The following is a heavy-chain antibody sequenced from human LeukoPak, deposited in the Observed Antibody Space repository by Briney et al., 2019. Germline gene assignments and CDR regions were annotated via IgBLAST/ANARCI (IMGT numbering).Heavy chain of an antibody. CDR3: ARDRRYYYYMDV. CDR2: ISAYNGNT. D-gene: IGHD5-24*01. V-gene: IGHV1-18*01. J-gene: IGHJ6*03. CDR1: GYTFTSYG. Sequence: ASVKVSCKASGYTFTSYGISWVRQAPGQELEWMGWISAYNGNTNYAQKLQGRVTMTTDTSTSTAYMELRSLRSDDTAVYYCARDRRYYYYMDVWGKGTTVTVSS.